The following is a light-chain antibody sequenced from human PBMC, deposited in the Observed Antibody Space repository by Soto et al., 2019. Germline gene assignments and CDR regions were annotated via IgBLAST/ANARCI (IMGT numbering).Light chain of an antibody. Sequence: QSVLTQPASVSGSPGQSITISCTGTSSDVGGYNYVYWYQQHPGKAPKLMIYDVSNRPSGVSNRFSGSKSGNTASLTISGLQAEDEADYYCSSYTSSSLVVFGGGTKLTVL. CDR3: SSYTSSSLVV. J-gene: IGLJ2*01. CDR1: SSDVGGYNY. V-gene: IGLV2-14*01. CDR2: DVS.